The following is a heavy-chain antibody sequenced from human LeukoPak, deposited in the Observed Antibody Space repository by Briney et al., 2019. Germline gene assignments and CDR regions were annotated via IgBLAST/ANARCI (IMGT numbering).Heavy chain of an antibody. J-gene: IGHJ4*02. CDR2: ISSSSSTI. Sequence: GGSLRLSCAASGFTFSSYSMNWVRQAPGKGLEWVSYISSSSSTIYYADSVKGRFTISRDNAKNSLYLQMNSLRAEHTAVYYCARDIGAPGRDYDFCSGYSSYYFDYWGQGTLVTVSS. CDR3: ARDIGAPGRDYDFCSGYSSYYFDY. CDR1: GFTFSSYS. V-gene: IGHV3-48*01. D-gene: IGHD3-3*01.